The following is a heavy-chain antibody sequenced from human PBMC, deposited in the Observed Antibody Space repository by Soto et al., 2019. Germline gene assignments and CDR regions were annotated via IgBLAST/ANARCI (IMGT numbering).Heavy chain of an antibody. D-gene: IGHD3-22*01. Sequence: SETLSLTCSVSGDSISNSRFYWAWIRQPPGEGLEWIGSIYHTGNAYYNPSLKSRFTISVDTSKNQFSLKLTSVTAADAALYFCARDFFDSSDYTTNWFDPWGQGTLVTVSS. CDR3: ARDFFDSSDYTTNWFDP. V-gene: IGHV4-39*01. CDR1: GDSISNSRFY. J-gene: IGHJ5*02. CDR2: IYHTGNA.